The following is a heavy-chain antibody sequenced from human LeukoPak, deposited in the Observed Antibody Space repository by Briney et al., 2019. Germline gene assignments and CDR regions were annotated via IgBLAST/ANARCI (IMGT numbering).Heavy chain of an antibody. CDR1: GYTFTSYD. J-gene: IGHJ5*02. CDR2: MNPSSGNT. D-gene: IGHD3-10*01. Sequence: ASVKVSCKASGYTFTSYDINWVRQATGQGLEWMGWMNPSSGNTGYAQKFQGRVTMTRNTSISTAYMELNSLRSEDTAVYYCARAPLGMVRGPMEDPWGQGTLVTVSS. CDR3: ARAPLGMVRGPMEDP. V-gene: IGHV1-8*01.